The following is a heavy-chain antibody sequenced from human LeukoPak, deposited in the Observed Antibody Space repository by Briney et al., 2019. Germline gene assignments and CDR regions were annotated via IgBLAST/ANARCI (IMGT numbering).Heavy chain of an antibody. D-gene: IGHD6-19*01. Sequence: GGSLRLSCAASGFTFSSYAMGWVRQAPGKGLEWVSAISGSGGSTYYADSVKGRFTISRDNFKNTLYLQMNSLRVEGTAVYYCAKEVLAVAGHFDYWGQGTLVTVSS. CDR3: AKEVLAVAGHFDY. J-gene: IGHJ4*02. V-gene: IGHV3-23*01. CDR2: ISGSGGST. CDR1: GFTFSSYA.